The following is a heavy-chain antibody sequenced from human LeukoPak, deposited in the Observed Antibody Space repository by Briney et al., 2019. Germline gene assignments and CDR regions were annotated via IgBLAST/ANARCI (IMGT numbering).Heavy chain of an antibody. J-gene: IGHJ4*02. CDR3: AREAYKRLYYYDGSGSYFDY. Sequence: SETLSLTCTVSGGSISGYYWSWIRQPPGKGLEWIGYIYYSGSTSYNPSLKSRVTISVDTSKNQFSLKLSSVTAADTAVYYCAREAYKRLYYYDGSGSYFDYWGQGTLVTVSS. V-gene: IGHV4-59*01. CDR1: GGSISGYY. D-gene: IGHD3-22*01. CDR2: IYYSGST.